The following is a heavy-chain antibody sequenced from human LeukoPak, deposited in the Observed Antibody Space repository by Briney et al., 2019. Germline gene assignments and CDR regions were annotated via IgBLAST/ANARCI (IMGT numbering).Heavy chain of an antibody. CDR1: GGSLSGFF. D-gene: IGHD1-26*01. V-gene: IGHV4-34*01. J-gene: IGHJ4*02. Sequence: PSETLSLTCAVYGGSLSGFFWTWIRQSPGKGLEWIGEINYSGNTNYNPSLKSRVSISIDTSKNQFSLKLRSVTAADTAVYYCAGTMESGSFSTFDYWGQGTLVTVSS. CDR3: AGTMESGSFSTFDY. CDR2: INYSGNT.